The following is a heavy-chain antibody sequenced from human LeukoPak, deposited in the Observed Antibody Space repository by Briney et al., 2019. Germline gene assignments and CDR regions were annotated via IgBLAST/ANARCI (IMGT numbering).Heavy chain of an antibody. CDR2: IYTSGST. J-gene: IGHJ3*02. V-gene: IGHV4-4*07. CDR3: ARAPRSWYNWNPDAFDI. D-gene: IGHD1-1*01. CDR1: GGSISSYY. Sequence: SETLPLTCTVSGGSISSYYWSWIRQPAGKGLEWIGRIYTSGSTNYNPSLKSRVTMSVDTSKNQFSLKLSSVTAADTAVYCCARAPRSWYNWNPDAFDIWGQGTMVTVSS.